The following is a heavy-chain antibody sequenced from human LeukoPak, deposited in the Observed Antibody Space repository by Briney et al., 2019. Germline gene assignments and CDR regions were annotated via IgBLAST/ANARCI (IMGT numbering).Heavy chain of an antibody. CDR2: ISSSGSTI. CDR1: GFTFSDYY. CDR3: AGYGDYPRWFDP. V-gene: IGHV3-11*01. D-gene: IGHD4-17*01. J-gene: IGHJ5*02. Sequence: EGSLRLSCAASGFTFSDYYMSWIRQAPGKGLEWVSYISSSGSTIYYADSVKGRFTISRDNAKNSLYLQMNSLRAEDTAVYYCAGYGDYPRWFDPWGQGTLVTVSS.